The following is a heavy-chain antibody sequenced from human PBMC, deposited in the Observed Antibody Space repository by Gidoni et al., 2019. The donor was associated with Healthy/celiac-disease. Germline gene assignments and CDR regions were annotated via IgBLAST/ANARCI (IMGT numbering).Heavy chain of an antibody. D-gene: IGHD3-3*01. CDR3: ARGGLRFLEWPTSYYYYGMDV. Sequence: QVQLQQWGAGLLKPSETLSLTCAVYGGSFSGYYWSWIRQPPGKVLEWIWEINHSGSTNYNPSLKSRVTISVDTSKNQFSLKLSSVTAADTAVYYCARGGLRFLEWPTSYYYYGMDVWGQGTTVTVSS. J-gene: IGHJ6*02. CDR2: INHSGST. V-gene: IGHV4-34*01. CDR1: GGSFSGYY.